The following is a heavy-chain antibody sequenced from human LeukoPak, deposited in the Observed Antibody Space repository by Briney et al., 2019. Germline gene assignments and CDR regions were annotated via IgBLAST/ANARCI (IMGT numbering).Heavy chain of an antibody. CDR2: ISSSGRDT. CDR3: AKGRQILTTVTN. V-gene: IGHV3-23*01. Sequence: GGSLRLSCAASGLTFGDYAMSWVRQAPGKGLEWVSTISSSGRDTYYADSVKGRFTISRDNSKNTLYLQMNSLRAEDTAVFYCAKGRQILTTVTNWGQGTLVTVSS. J-gene: IGHJ4*02. D-gene: IGHD4-17*01. CDR1: GLTFGDYA.